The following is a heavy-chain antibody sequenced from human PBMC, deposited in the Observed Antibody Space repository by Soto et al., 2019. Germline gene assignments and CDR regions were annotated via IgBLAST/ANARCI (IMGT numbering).Heavy chain of an antibody. V-gene: IGHV4-59*01. J-gene: IGHJ4*02. CDR1: GDSIRNYY. CDR2: IDDTGST. Sequence: QVQLQESGPGLVRSSETLSLTCTVSGDSIRNYYWAWVRQSPGKGLEWIGYIDDTGSTNYSPSLKSRITISLDTSQKHFSLKLSSVAAADTAVYFCARVNSPLRPLPGRHDYVCDSWGQGTLVTVSS. D-gene: IGHD3-16*01. CDR3: ARVNSPLRPLPGRHDYVCDS.